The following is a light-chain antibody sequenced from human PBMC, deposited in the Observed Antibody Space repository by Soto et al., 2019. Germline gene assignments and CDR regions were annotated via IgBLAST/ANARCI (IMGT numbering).Light chain of an antibody. V-gene: IGLV2-14*03. J-gene: IGLJ1*01. CDR3: SSFNSNRIYV. CDR2: GVT. CDR1: HNDIGTYDY. Sequence: QSALTQPTSVSGSPGQSITISCTGNHNDIGTYDYVSWYQQHPGRAPRLLIYGVTTRPSGISDRFSASKSGLTASLTISGLQPEDEADYHCSSFNSNRIYVFGPGTKVTVL.